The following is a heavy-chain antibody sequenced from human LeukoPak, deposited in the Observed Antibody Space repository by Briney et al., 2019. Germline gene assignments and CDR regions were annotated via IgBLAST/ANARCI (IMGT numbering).Heavy chain of an antibody. CDR3: GNPPGISGNYVGSSYYYAMDV. CDR1: GSTLTVYA. V-gene: IGHV3-23*01. CDR2: ISGTGGHT. J-gene: IGHJ6*02. Sequence: GGSLRLSCAASGSTLTVYAMSWVRQAPGKGLEWVSAISGTGGHTFYADSVKGRFTISRDNSKNTLYLQMNSLRAEDTAVYYCGNPPGISGNYVGSSYYYAMDVWGQGTTVTVSS. D-gene: IGHD3-10*01.